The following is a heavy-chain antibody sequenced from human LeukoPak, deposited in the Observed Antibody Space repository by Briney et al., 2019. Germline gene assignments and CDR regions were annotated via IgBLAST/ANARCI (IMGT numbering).Heavy chain of an antibody. CDR1: GFTFGDYA. Sequence: GGSLRLSCTASGFTFGDYAMSWFRQAPGKGLEWVGFIRSKAYGGTTEYAASVKGRFTISRDDSKSIAYLQMNSLKTEDTAVYYCTTDHRIRDDYGGRFDPWGQGTLVTVSS. V-gene: IGHV3-49*03. J-gene: IGHJ5*02. CDR2: IRSKAYGGTT. D-gene: IGHD4-23*01. CDR3: TTDHRIRDDYGGRFDP.